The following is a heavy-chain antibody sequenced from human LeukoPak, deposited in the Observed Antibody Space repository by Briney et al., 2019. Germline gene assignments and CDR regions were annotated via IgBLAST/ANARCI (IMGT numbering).Heavy chain of an antibody. D-gene: IGHD3-9*01. V-gene: IGHV1-2*02. Sequence: ASVKVSCKASGYTFTGYYMHWVRQAPGQGLEWMGWINPNSGGTNYAQKFQGRVTMTRDTSISTAYMELSRLRSDDTAVYYCARDWELRYFDWLLTREYYFDYWGQGTLVTVSS. CDR2: INPNSGGT. CDR3: ARDWELRYFDWLLTREYYFDY. J-gene: IGHJ4*02. CDR1: GYTFTGYY.